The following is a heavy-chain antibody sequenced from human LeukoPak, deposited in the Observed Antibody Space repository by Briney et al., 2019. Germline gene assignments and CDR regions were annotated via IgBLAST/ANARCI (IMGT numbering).Heavy chain of an antibody. D-gene: IGHD2-15*01. Sequence: GGSLRLSCAASGFTFSSYAMSWVRQAPGKGLECVSCISGSDGSTDYADSVKGRFTISRDNSKNTLYVQMNSLRAEDTAVYYCAKARGFCSGNNCYNPFDPWGQGTLVTVSS. CDR1: GFTFSSYA. J-gene: IGHJ5*02. V-gene: IGHV3-23*01. CDR2: ISGSDGST. CDR3: AKARGFCSGNNCYNPFDP.